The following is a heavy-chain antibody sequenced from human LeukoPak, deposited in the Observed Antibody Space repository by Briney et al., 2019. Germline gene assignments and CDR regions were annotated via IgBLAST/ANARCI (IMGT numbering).Heavy chain of an antibody. CDR3: ARGYIVGTITFDYFDY. D-gene: IGHD5-12*01. J-gene: IGHJ4*02. Sequence: ASVQVSCKGSGYTFTSYDFNWVRQPTGQGLEWMGCMNPKSGNTGLAQKFQGRVTMTRHTSINKAYMEPSRLRSEDTAVYYCARGYIVGTITFDYFDYWGQGTLVTVSS. V-gene: IGHV1-8*01. CDR2: MNPKSGNT. CDR1: GYTFTSYD.